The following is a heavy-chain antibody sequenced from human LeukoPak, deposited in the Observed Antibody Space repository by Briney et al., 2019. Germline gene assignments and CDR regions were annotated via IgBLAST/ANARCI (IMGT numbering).Heavy chain of an antibody. Sequence: PGGSLRLSCASSGLTLRSYSMSWVRRAPARGLEWVSGISYSGGSTFYADSVKGRFFISRDNSKNTLHLQMNSLRAEDTAVYYCAKVLSVYGDFDYWGQGTLVTVSS. CDR1: GLTLRSYS. J-gene: IGHJ4*02. CDR3: AKVLSVYGDFDY. V-gene: IGHV3-23*01. CDR2: ISYSGGST. D-gene: IGHD5/OR15-5a*01.